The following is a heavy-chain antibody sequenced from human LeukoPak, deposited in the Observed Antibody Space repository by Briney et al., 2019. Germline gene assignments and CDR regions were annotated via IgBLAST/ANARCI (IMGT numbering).Heavy chain of an antibody. CDR1: GFTFSANG. V-gene: IGHV3-30*02. J-gene: IGHJ4*02. CDR3: VGVVVITPY. D-gene: IGHD3-22*01. Sequence: PGGSLRLSCVASGFTFSANGMHWVRQAPGKGLEWVALIRYDGSNKDYADSVKGRFIVSRDNSKNTLYMQMNSLRVEDTAVYYCVGVVVITPYWGQGTLVTVSS. CDR2: IRYDGSNK.